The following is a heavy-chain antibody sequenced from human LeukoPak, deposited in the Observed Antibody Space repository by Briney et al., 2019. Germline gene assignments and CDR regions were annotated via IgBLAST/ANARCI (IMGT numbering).Heavy chain of an antibody. CDR1: GYTFTSYG. CDR3: ARRSTFGGVIVDNYYYYYMDV. Sequence: ASVKVSCKASGYTFTSYGISWVRQAPGQGLEWMGWISAYNGNTNYAQKLQGRVTMTTDTSTSTAYMELRSLRSDDTAVYYCARRSTFGGVIVDNYYYYYMDVWGKGTTVTVSS. J-gene: IGHJ6*03. CDR2: ISAYNGNT. D-gene: IGHD3-16*02. V-gene: IGHV1-18*01.